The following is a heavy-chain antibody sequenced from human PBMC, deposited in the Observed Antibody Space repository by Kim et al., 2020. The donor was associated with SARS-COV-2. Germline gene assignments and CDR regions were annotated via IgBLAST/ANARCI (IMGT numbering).Heavy chain of an antibody. CDR3: ARKFDS. V-gene: IGHV4-31*03. CDR1: GGSISSGDYY. J-gene: IGHJ4*02. CDR2: IYNSGNT. Sequence: SETLSLTCTVFGGSISSGDYYWSWIRQDPGRGLEWIGHIYNSGNTFYNPSLKSRLTISVDRSKNQFSLRLTSVTAADTAVYYCARKFDSWGQGTLVTVSS.